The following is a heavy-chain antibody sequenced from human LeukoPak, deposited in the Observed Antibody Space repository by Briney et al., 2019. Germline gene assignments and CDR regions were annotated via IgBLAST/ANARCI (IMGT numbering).Heavy chain of an antibody. CDR2: INHSGST. V-gene: IGHV4-34*01. D-gene: IGHD6-13*01. Sequence: SETLSLTCAGYGGSFSGYHWSWIRQPPGKGLEWIGEINHSGSTNYNPSLKSRVTISVDTSKNQFSLKLSSVTAADTAVYFCARQIAAAGSYWGSPYYYYYMDVWGKGTTVTVSS. J-gene: IGHJ6*03. CDR1: GGSFSGYH. CDR3: ARQIAAAGSYWGSPYYYYYMDV.